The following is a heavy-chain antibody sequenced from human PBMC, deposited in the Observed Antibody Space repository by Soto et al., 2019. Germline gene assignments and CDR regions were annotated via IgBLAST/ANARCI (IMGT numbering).Heavy chain of an antibody. D-gene: IGHD5-12*01. CDR1: GGSFSGYY. V-gene: IGHV4-34*01. J-gene: IGHJ4*02. Sequence: SETLSLTCAVYGGSFSGYYWSWIRQPPGKGLEWIGEINHSGSTNYNPSLKSRVTISVDTSKNQFSLKLSSVTAADTAVYYCARSSGYGAYYFDYWGQGTLVTVSS. CDR2: INHSGST. CDR3: ARSSGYGAYYFDY.